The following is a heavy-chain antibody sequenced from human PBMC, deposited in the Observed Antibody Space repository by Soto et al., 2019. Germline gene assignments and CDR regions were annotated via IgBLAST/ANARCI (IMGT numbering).Heavy chain of an antibody. CDR3: AKKGDTAMAPEAWFDP. Sequence: GGSLRLSCAASGFTFSSYAMSWVRQAPGKGLEWVSAISGSGGSTYYADSVKGRFTISRDNSKNTLYLQMNSLRAEDTAVYYCAKKGDTAMAPEAWFDPWGQGTLVTVSS. V-gene: IGHV3-23*01. CDR1: GFTFSSYA. CDR2: ISGSGGST. D-gene: IGHD5-18*01. J-gene: IGHJ5*02.